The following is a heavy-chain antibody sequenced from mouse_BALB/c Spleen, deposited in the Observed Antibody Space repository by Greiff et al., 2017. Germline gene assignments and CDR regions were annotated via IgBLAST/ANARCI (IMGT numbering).Heavy chain of an antibody. CDR3: ARYYYGNYGAMDY. CDR1: GYTFSSYW. Sequence: QVQLKESGAELMKPGASVKISCKATGYTFSSYWIEWVKQRPGHGLEWIGEILPGSGSTNYNEKFKGKATFTADTSSNTAYMQLSSLTSEDSAVYYCARYYYGNYGAMDYWGQGTSVTVSS. J-gene: IGHJ4*01. D-gene: IGHD2-1*01. V-gene: IGHV1-9*01. CDR2: ILPGSGST.